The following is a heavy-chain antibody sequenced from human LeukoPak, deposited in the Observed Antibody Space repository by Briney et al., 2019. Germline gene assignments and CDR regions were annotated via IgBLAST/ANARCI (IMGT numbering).Heavy chain of an antibody. J-gene: IGHJ4*02. CDR3: TGNYYGSGSYADFDY. Sequence: HPGGSLRLSCAASGFTFSGSALHWVRQASGKGLEWVGRIRGTANGYATAYAASVKGRFTISRDDSKNTAYLQMDSLKTEDTAVYYCTGNYYGSGSYADFDYWGQGTLVTVSS. CDR1: GFTFSGSA. V-gene: IGHV3-73*01. CDR2: IRGTANGYAT. D-gene: IGHD3-10*01.